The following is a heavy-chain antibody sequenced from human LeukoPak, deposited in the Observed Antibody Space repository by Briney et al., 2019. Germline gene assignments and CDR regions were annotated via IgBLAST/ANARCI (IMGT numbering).Heavy chain of an antibody. CDR1: DGSISSYY. Sequence: SETLSLTCTVSDGSISSYYWSWIRQPAGKGLEWIGRIYTSGSTNYNPSLKSRVTISVDASKNQFSLKLSSVTAADTAVYYCARFPSGYCSSTSCPSYYYMDVWGKGTTVTVSS. J-gene: IGHJ6*03. CDR2: IYTSGST. V-gene: IGHV4-4*07. CDR3: ARFPSGYCSSTSCPSYYYMDV. D-gene: IGHD2-2*01.